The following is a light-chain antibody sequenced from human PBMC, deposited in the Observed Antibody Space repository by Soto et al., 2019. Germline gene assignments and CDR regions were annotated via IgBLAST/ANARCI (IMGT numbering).Light chain of an antibody. CDR3: QQLRWT. V-gene: IGKV1-5*03. Sequence: DIQMTPSPSPLSASVGDRVTITCRASPSISSWLAWYQKKPGKAPKLLIYKASSLESGVPSRFSGSGSGTECTLTISRLHPDAYANYYCQQLRWTCGQGTNVELK. CDR1: PSISSW. CDR2: KAS. J-gene: IGKJ1*01.